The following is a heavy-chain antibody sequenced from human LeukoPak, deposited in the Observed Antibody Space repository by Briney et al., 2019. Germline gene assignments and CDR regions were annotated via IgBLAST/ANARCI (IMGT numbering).Heavy chain of an antibody. CDR2: IIPIFGTA. CDR3: AISHDYYDSSGYPFDY. CDR1: GGTFSSYA. D-gene: IGHD3-22*01. V-gene: IGHV1-69*13. J-gene: IGHJ4*02. Sequence: SVKVSCKASGGTFSSYAISWVRQAPGQGLEWMGGIIPIFGTANYAQKFQGRVTITADESTSTAYMELSSLRSEDTAVYYCAISHDYYDSSGYPFDYWGQGTLVTVSS.